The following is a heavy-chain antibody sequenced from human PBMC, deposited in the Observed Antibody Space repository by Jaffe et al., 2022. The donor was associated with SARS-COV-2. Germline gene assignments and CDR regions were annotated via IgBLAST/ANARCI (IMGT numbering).Heavy chain of an antibody. V-gene: IGHV4-39*01. CDR1: GGSISSRAYY. D-gene: IGHD2-2*01. J-gene: IGHJ5*02. CDR3: ARVLQHCSNTTCYAGNWFDP. CDR2: IYYSGTA. Sequence: QLQLQESGPGLVKPSETLSLTCTVSGGSISSRAYYWGWIRQPPGKGLKWIGNIYYSGTAYYNPSLKSRVTMSVDTSKNQFSLKLTSVTAADTAVYYCARVLQHCSNTTCYAGNWFDPWGQGTLVTVSS.